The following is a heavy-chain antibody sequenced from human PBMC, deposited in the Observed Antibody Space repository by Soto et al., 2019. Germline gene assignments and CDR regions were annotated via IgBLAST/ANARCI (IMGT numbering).Heavy chain of an antibody. V-gene: IGHV1-69*13. CDR3: ARGSTFNYDSPFDY. CDR1: GGTFSSYA. D-gene: IGHD3-22*01. J-gene: IGHJ4*02. CDR2: IIPIFGTA. Sequence: GASVKVSCKASGGTFSSYAISWVQQAPGQGLEWMGGIIPIFGTANYAQKFQGRVTITADESTSTAYMELSSLRSEDTAVYYCARGSTFNYDSPFDYWGQGTLVTVS.